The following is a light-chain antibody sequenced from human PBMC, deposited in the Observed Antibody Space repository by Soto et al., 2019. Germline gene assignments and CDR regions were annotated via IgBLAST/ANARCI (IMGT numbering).Light chain of an antibody. J-gene: IGKJ1*01. CDR2: GAS. CDR3: QQYNNWPGT. V-gene: IGKV3-15*01. Sequence: EIVMTQSPATLSVSPGERATLSCRASQSVSSNLAWYQQKPGQAPRLLIYGASTRATGIPARFSGSGSGTEFTLTISSLQSEDFAVYRCQQYNNWPGTFGHGTKLNIK. CDR1: QSVSSN.